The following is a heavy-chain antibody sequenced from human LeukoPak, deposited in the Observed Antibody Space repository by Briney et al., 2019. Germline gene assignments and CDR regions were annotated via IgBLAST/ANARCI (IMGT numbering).Heavy chain of an antibody. D-gene: IGHD3-3*01. J-gene: IGHJ4*02. CDR1: GFTFSACA. CDR3: ASGGFYGFWSGYYTPFDY. Sequence: PGKSLRLSCAASGFTFSACAMHWVRQAPGKGLEWVAVISYDGNNKYSADSVKGRFTISRDNSKNTLYLQMNSLRVEDTAMYYCASGGFYGFWSGYYTPFDYWGQGTLVTVSS. CDR2: ISYDGNNK. V-gene: IGHV3-30*01.